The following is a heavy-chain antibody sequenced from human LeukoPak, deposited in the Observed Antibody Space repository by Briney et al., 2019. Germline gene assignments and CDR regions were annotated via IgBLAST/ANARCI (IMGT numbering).Heavy chain of an antibody. Sequence: SVKVSCKASGGTFSSYAISWVRQAPGQGLEWTGRIIPIFGIANYAQKFQGRVTITADKSTSTAYMELSSLRSEDTAVYYCARCSSTSCTQQTIGMDVWGQGTTVTVSS. D-gene: IGHD2-2*01. CDR1: GGTFSSYA. J-gene: IGHJ6*02. CDR2: IIPIFGIA. CDR3: ARCSSTSCTQQTIGMDV. V-gene: IGHV1-69*04.